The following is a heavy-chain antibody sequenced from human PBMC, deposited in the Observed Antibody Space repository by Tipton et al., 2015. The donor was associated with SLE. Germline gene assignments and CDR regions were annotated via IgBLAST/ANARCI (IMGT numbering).Heavy chain of an antibody. D-gene: IGHD3-3*01. CDR2: ISDTGGSA. Sequence: SLRLSCAASGFTFSNFWMSWVRQAPGKGLDWVSGISDTGGSADYADSVKGRFTISRDNSNNTLYLQMNTLRAEDTAIYYCAKDLGDYDFWSGYRPPFDYWGQGALVTVSS. V-gene: IGHV3-23*01. J-gene: IGHJ4*02. CDR3: AKDLGDYDFWSGYRPPFDY. CDR1: GFTFSNFW.